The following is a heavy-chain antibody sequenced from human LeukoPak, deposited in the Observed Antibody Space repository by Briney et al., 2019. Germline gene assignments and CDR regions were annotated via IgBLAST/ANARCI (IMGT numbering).Heavy chain of an antibody. CDR3: ARVSTGIAAAGTVPGEDYYYYMDV. CDR2: SSSSSSYI. CDR1: GFTFSSYS. Sequence: GGSLRLSCAASGFTFSSYSMNWVRQAPGKGLEWVSSSSSSSSYIYYADSVKGRLTIPRDNAKNSLYLQMNSLRAEDTAVYYCARVSTGIAAAGTVPGEDYYYYMDVWGKGTTVTVSS. D-gene: IGHD6-13*01. V-gene: IGHV3-21*01. J-gene: IGHJ6*03.